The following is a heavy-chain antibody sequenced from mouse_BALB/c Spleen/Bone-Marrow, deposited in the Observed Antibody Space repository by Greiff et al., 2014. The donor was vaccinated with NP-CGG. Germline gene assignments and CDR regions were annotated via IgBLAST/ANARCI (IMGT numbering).Heavy chain of an antibody. V-gene: IGHV2-9*02. Sequence: VQGVESGPGLVAPSQSLSITCTVSGFSLTSYGVHWVRQPPGKGLEWLGLIWAGGSTNYNSALMSRLSISKDNSKSQVFLKMNSQQTDDTAMYYCARKDYGSRGGYFDVWGAGTTVTVSS. CDR2: IWAGGST. CDR1: GFSLTSYG. CDR3: ARKDYGSRGGYFDV. D-gene: IGHD1-1*01. J-gene: IGHJ1*01.